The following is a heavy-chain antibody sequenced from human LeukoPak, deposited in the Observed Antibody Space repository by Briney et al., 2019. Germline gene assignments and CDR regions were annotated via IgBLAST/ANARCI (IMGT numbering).Heavy chain of an antibody. Sequence: PGGSLRLSCAASGFTVSSNYMSWVRQAPGKRLEWVSYISSSSSTIYYADSVKGRFTISRDNAKNSLYLQMNSLRAEDTAVYYCARDCGAYYDFWSGYSYYYYYMDVWGKGTTVTVSS. V-gene: IGHV3-48*01. D-gene: IGHD3-3*01. J-gene: IGHJ6*03. CDR3: ARDCGAYYDFWSGYSYYYYYMDV. CDR1: GFTVSSNY. CDR2: ISSSSSTI.